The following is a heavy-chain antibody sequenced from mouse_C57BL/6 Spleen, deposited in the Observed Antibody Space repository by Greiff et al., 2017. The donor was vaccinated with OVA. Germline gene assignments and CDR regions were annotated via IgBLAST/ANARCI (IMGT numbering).Heavy chain of an antibody. D-gene: IGHD2-4*01. V-gene: IGHV1-5*01. CDR1: GYTFTSYW. CDR3: TGVYYDYDEGFAY. Sequence: VQLQQSGTVLARPGASVKMSCKTSGYTFTSYWMHWVKQRPGQGLEWIGAIYPGNSDTSYNQKFKGKAKLTAVTSASTAYMELSSLTNADSAVYYCTGVYYDYDEGFAYWGQGTLVTVSA. CDR2: IYPGNSDT. J-gene: IGHJ3*01.